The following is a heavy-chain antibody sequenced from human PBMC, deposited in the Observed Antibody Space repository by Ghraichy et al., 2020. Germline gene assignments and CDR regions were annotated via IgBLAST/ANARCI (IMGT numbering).Heavy chain of an antibody. CDR3: ASDAGYQGY. V-gene: IGHV3-7*05. D-gene: IGHD2-2*01. CDR2: IKHDGSER. CDR1: GITISSYS. J-gene: IGHJ4*02. Sequence: AGSLRLSCAVSGITISSYSMSWVRQAPGKGLEWVANIKHDGSERFYVDSVKGRFTISRDNAKNSLYLQMNSLRVEDTAVYYCASDAGYQGYWGQGTLVTVSS.